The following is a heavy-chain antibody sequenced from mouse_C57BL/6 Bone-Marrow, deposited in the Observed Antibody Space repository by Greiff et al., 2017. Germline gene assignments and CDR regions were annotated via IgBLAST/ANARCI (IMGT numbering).Heavy chain of an antibody. CDR1: GFTFSDYG. V-gene: IGHV5-17*01. J-gene: IGHJ1*03. CDR3: ARRYYYGSLGYFDV. Sequence: DVQLVESGGGLVKPGGSLKLSCAASGFTFSDYGMHWVRQAPEKGLEWVAYISSGSSTIYYADTVKGRFTISRDNAKNTLFLQMTSLRSEDTAMDYCARRYYYGSLGYFDVWGTGTTVTVSS. CDR2: ISSGSSTI. D-gene: IGHD1-1*01.